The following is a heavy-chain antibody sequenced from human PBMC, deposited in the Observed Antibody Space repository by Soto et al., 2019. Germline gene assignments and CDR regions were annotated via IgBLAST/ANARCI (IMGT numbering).Heavy chain of an antibody. V-gene: IGHV1-3*01. J-gene: IGHJ5*02. Sequence: GASVKVSCKTSGYTFTSFALHWLRQAPGQRLEWMGWIHAGNGNTKYAQKVQGRVTMTTDTSTSTAYMELRSLRSDDTAVYYCARGVGSGSYYNQYNWFDPWGQGTLVTVSS. D-gene: IGHD3-10*01. CDR2: IHAGNGNT. CDR3: ARGVGSGSYYNQYNWFDP. CDR1: GYTFTSFA.